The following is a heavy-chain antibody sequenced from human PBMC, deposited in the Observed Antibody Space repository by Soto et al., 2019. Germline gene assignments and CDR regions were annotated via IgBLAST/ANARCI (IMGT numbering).Heavy chain of an antibody. Sequence: SETLSLTCTVSGGSISSSSYYWGWIRQPPGKGLEWIGYIYHSGSTYYNPSLKSRVTISVDTSKNQFSLKLSSVTAADTAVYYCARASSYYGSGSYDNFDYWGQGTLVTVSS. CDR2: IYHSGST. CDR1: GGSISSSSYY. CDR3: ARASSYYGSGSYDNFDY. J-gene: IGHJ4*02. D-gene: IGHD3-10*01. V-gene: IGHV4-39*07.